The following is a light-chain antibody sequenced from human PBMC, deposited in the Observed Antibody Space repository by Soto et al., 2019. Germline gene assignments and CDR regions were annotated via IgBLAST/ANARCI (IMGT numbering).Light chain of an antibody. CDR3: SSHAGSKRV. CDR1: SSDVGGYNY. V-gene: IGLV2-8*01. J-gene: IGLJ1*01. Sequence: QSVLTQPPSASGSPGQSVTISCTGTSSDVGGYNYVFWYQQHPGKAPKLMIYEVNKRPSGVPDRFSGSKSGNTASLTVSGLQAEDEGDYYCSSHAGSKRVFGTGTKVTVL. CDR2: EVN.